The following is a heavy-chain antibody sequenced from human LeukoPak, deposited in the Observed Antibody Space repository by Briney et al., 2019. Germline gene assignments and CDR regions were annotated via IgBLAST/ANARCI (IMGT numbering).Heavy chain of an antibody. CDR1: GGSFSGYY. D-gene: IGHD6-13*01. Sequence: PSETLSLTCAVYGGSFSGYYWSWIRQPPGKGLEWIGEINHSGSTNYNPSLKSRVTISVDTSKNQFSLKLSSVTAADTAVYYCARGYSSPYYFDYWGQGTLATVSS. J-gene: IGHJ4*02. CDR2: INHSGST. CDR3: ARGYSSPYYFDY. V-gene: IGHV4-34*01.